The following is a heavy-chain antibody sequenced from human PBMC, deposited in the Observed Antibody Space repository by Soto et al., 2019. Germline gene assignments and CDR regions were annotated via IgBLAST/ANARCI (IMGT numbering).Heavy chain of an antibody. Sequence: GGSLRLSCAASGFTFSSYEMNWVRDAPGKGLEWVSYISSRGVTIYYADSVKGRFTISRDNAKNSLYLQMNSLRAEDTAVYYCASHAYCSSTSCYSYGMDVWGQGTTVTVSS. V-gene: IGHV3-48*03. CDR1: GFTFSSYE. CDR3: ASHAYCSSTSCYSYGMDV. CDR2: ISSRGVTI. J-gene: IGHJ6*02. D-gene: IGHD2-2*01.